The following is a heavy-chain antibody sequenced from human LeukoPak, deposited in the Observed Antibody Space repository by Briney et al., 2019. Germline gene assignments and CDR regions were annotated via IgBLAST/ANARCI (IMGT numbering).Heavy chain of an antibody. Sequence: SETLSLTCSVSGDSISRGDHYWSWIRQPPGKGLEWIGYIYYSGSTYYIPSLKSRVTISMDTPKNQFSLQLTSVTAADTAVYYCATSPGYSSGWRDFDYWGQGTLVTVSS. V-gene: IGHV4-30-4*08. J-gene: IGHJ4*02. CDR2: IYYSGST. CDR3: ATSPGYSSGWRDFDY. D-gene: IGHD6-19*01. CDR1: GDSISRGDHY.